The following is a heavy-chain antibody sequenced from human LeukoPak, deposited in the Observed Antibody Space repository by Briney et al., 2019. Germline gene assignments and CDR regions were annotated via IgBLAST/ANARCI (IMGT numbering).Heavy chain of an antibody. D-gene: IGHD3-10*01. CDR1: GYTFTGYY. V-gene: IGHV1-69*04. J-gene: IGHJ5*02. CDR3: ARDYYGSGSYYWFDP. CDR2: IIPILGIA. Sequence: SVKVSCKASGYTFTGYYMHWVRQAPGQGLEWMGRIIPILGIANYAQKFQGRVTITADKSTSTAYMELSSLRSEDTAVYYCARDYYGSGSYYWFDPWGQGTLVTVSS.